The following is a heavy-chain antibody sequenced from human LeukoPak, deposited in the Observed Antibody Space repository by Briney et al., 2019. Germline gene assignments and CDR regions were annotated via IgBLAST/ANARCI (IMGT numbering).Heavy chain of an antibody. CDR2: IDTSGNA. CDR1: VFTFSDYY. Sequence: GSLRLSCAASVFTFSDYYMSWIRQPAGQGLEWIGRIDTSGNADYHPSLKSRVTMSLDTSKSEFSLNLCCVTAADTAVYYCAREGSVTARPFVSIDSWGQGTLVTVSS. CDR3: AREGSVTARPFVSIDS. V-gene: IGHV4-4*07. D-gene: IGHD6-6*01. J-gene: IGHJ4*02.